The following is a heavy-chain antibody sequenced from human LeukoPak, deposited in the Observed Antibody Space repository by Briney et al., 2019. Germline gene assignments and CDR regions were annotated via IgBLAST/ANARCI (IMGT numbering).Heavy chain of an antibody. J-gene: IGHJ6*03. D-gene: IGHD3-3*01. CDR3: ARAREYDFWSGYTSYYYYMDV. Sequence: ASVKVSCKASGYTFTGYYMHWVRQAPGQGLEWMGWINPNSGGTNYAQKFQGRVTMTRDTSISTAYMELSRLRSDDTAVYYCARAREYDFWSGYTSYYYYMDVWGKGTTVTVSS. CDR2: INPNSGGT. CDR1: GYTFTGYY. V-gene: IGHV1-2*02.